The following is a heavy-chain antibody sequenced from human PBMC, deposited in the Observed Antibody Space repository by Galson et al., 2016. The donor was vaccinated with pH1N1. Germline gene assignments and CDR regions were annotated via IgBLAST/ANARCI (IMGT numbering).Heavy chain of an antibody. CDR2: ISLSSSII. V-gene: IGHV3-48*04. D-gene: IGHD4/OR15-4a*01. CDR1: GFNFIAYG. J-gene: IGHJ3*02. CDR3: AREGLWPGVDAFDI. Sequence: SLRLSCAASGFNFIAYGMHWVRQAPGKGLEWVSYISLSSSIIHYADSVKGRFIISRDSAKNSLSLQMNSLRAEDTALYYCAREGLWPGVDAFDIWGQGTMVTVSS.